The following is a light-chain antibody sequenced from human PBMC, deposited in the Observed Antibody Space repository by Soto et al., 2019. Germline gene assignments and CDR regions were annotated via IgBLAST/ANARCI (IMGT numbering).Light chain of an antibody. CDR2: DVS. CDR1: SSDVGGYNY. V-gene: IGLV2-11*01. CDR3: CSYAGSYTFF. J-gene: IGLJ1*01. Sequence: QSVLAQPRSVSGSPGQSATISCTGTSSDVGGYNYVSWYQQHPGKAPKLMIYDVSKRPSGVPDRFSGSKSGNTASLTISGLQAEDEADYYCCSYAGSYTFFFGTGTRSPS.